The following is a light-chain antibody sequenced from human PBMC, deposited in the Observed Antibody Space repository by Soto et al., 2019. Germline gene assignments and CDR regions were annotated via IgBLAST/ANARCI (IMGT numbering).Light chain of an antibody. CDR3: QHFGYPQWT. CDR2: DAS. J-gene: IGKJ1*01. V-gene: IGKV3-11*01. Sequence: EIVLTQSPATLSLSPGESATLSCRASQSVSSYLAWYQQKPGQAPRLLIYDASNRATGIPARFSGSGSGTDFSLIISRLEPEDSAVYYCQHFGYPQWTFGRGTKVDI. CDR1: QSVSSY.